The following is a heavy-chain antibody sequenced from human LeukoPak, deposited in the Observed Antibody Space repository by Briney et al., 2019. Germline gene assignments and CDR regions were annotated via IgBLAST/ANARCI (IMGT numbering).Heavy chain of an antibody. V-gene: IGHV3-21*01. CDR1: GFTFSSYS. J-gene: IGHJ4*01. D-gene: IGHD5-12*01. Sequence: GGSLRLSCAASGFTFSSYSMNWVPQAPGKGLERVSSISSSSSYIYYADSVKGRFTISRDNAKNSLYLQMKSLSAEATAMYDSARRQIVTTIIDYWRHGTLVTDSS. CDR2: ISSSSSYI. CDR3: ARRQIVTTIIDY.